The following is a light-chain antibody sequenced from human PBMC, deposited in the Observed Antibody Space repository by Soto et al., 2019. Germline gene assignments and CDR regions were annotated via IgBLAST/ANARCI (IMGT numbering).Light chain of an antibody. Sequence: DIQLTQSPSFLSASVGDRVTVTCRSSQDISSYLAWYQQKPGKAPKVLIYGASTLQSGVPPRFGGSGSGTAFTLTISSLQPEDFATYHCQQVHSYPITFGGGTKVEIK. CDR2: GAS. CDR1: QDISSY. V-gene: IGKV1-9*01. CDR3: QQVHSYPIT. J-gene: IGKJ4*01.